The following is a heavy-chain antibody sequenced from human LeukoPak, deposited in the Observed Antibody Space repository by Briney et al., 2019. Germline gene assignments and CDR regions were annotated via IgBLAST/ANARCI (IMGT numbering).Heavy chain of an antibody. V-gene: IGHV3-66*01. Sequence: PGGSLRLSCAASGFTFSSYSMTWVRQAPGKGLEWVSVIYSGGSTYYADSVKGRFTISRDNSKNTLYLQMNSLRAEDTAVYYCARETSGRYYYGLDYWGQGTLVTVSS. CDR3: ARETSGRYYYGLDY. CDR1: GFTFSSYS. D-gene: IGHD3-10*01. J-gene: IGHJ4*02. CDR2: IYSGGST.